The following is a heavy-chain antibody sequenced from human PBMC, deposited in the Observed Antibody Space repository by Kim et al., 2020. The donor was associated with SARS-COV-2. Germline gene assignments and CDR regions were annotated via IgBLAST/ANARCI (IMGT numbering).Heavy chain of an antibody. D-gene: IGHD3-16*02. J-gene: IGHJ4*02. CDR2: ISSSSSTI. V-gene: IGHV3-48*02. Sequence: GGSLRLSCAASGFTFSSYSMNWVRQAPGKGLEWVSYISSSSSTIYYADSVKGRFTISRDNAKNSLYLQMNSLRDEDTAVYYCARSLSRNYVWGSYRPPFPYWGQGTLVTVSS. CDR3: ARSLSRNYVWGSYRPPFPY. CDR1: GFTFSSYS.